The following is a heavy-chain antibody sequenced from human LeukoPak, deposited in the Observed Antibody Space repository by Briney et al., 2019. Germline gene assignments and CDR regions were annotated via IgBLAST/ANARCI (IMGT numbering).Heavy chain of an antibody. CDR1: GGSISSYY. CDR3: ARGRSNIDY. CDR2: IYTSGST. V-gene: IGHV4-4*07. D-gene: IGHD4-11*01. Sequence: SETLSLTCTVSGGSISSYYWSWIRQPAGKGLVWIGRIYTSGSTNYNPSLKSRVTMSVDTSKNQFSLKLSSVTAADTAVYYCARGRSNIDYWGQGTLVTVSS. J-gene: IGHJ4*02.